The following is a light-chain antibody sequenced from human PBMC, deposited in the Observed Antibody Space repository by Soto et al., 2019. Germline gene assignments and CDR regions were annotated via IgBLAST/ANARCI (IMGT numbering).Light chain of an antibody. CDR2: AAS. J-gene: IGKJ1*01. Sequence: EIVMTQAPATLSVSPGERATLSCRASQSVGSNLAWFQQKPGQPPRLLMFAASTRATGFPDRFSGSGSGTDFTLTISRLEPEDFAVYYCQQYGSSPRTFGQGTKVDIK. CDR1: QSVGSN. CDR3: QQYGSSPRT. V-gene: IGKV3-20*01.